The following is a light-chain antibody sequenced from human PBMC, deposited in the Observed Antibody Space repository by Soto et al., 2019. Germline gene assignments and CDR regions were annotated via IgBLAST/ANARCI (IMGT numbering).Light chain of an antibody. Sequence: DIVMTQSPDSLAVSLGERATINCKSSQSVLYSSNNKNYLAWYQQKPGQPPKLLIYWASTRESGVPDLFSGSGSGTDFTLTISSLQAEDVAVYYCQQYYSTLLFTFGPGTKVDIK. CDR1: QSVLYSSNNKNY. J-gene: IGKJ3*01. CDR2: WAS. V-gene: IGKV4-1*01. CDR3: QQYYSTLLFT.